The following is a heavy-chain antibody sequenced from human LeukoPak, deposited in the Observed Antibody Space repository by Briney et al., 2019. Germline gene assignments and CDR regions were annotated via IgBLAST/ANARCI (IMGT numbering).Heavy chain of an antibody. V-gene: IGHV4-30-2*01. CDR2: IYHSGST. CDR3: ARAGYGDYVSA. Sequence: PSQTLSLTCTVSGGSISSGGYYWSWIRQHPGKGLEWIGYIYHSGSTYYNPSLKSRVTISVDRSKNQFSLKLSSVTAADTAVYYCARAGYGDYVSAWGQGTLVTVSS. CDR1: GGSISSGGYY. D-gene: IGHD4-17*01. J-gene: IGHJ5*02.